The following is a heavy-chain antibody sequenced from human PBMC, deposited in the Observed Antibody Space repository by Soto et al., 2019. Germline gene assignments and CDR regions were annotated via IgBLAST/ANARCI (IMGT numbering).Heavy chain of an antibody. CDR3: ARVWEDSSSWNYYYYYMDV. D-gene: IGHD6-13*01. V-gene: IGHV3-53*04. Sequence: GGSLRLSCAASGFTVSSNYMSWVRQAPGKGLGWVSVIYSGGSTYYADSVKGRFTISRHNSKNTLYLQMNSLRAEDTAVYYCARVWEDSSSWNYYYYYMDVWGKGTTVTVSS. CDR1: GFTVSSNY. CDR2: IYSGGST. J-gene: IGHJ6*03.